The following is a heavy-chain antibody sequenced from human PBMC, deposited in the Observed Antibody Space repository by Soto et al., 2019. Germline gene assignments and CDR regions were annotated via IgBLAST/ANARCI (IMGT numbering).Heavy chain of an antibody. D-gene: IGHD3-9*01. CDR2: IYYSGST. V-gene: IGHV4-31*03. CDR1: GGSISSGGYY. Sequence: SETLSLTCTVSGGSISSGGYYWSWIRQHPGKGLEWIGYIYYSGSTYYNPSLKSRVTISVDTSKNQFSLKLSSVTAADTAVYYCSSASHYDILPGYGSYLYYYGMDVWGQGTTVTVSS. CDR3: SSASHYDILPGYGSYLYYYGMDV. J-gene: IGHJ6*02.